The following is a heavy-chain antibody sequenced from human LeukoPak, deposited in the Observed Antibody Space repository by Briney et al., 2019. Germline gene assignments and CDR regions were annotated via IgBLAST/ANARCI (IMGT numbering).Heavy chain of an antibody. D-gene: IGHD4-17*01. Sequence: PSETLSLTCTVSGGSVSSGSYYWSWIRQPPGKGLEWIGYIYYSGSANYNPSLKSRVTISVDTSKNQFSLKLSSVTAADTAVYYCAREDGDYGGGDAFDIWGQGTMVTVSS. CDR3: AREDGDYGGGDAFDI. CDR1: GGSVSSGSYY. CDR2: IYYSGSA. V-gene: IGHV4-61*01. J-gene: IGHJ3*02.